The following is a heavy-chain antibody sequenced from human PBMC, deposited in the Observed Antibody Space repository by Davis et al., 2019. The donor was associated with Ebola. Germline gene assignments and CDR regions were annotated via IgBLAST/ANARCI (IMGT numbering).Heavy chain of an antibody. CDR2: INSGGST. Sequence: PGGSLRLSCAASGFTVSSNYMSWVRQAPGMGLEWVSVINSGGSTYYADSVKGRFTISRDNSKNTLYLKMNNLRAGDTAVYYCARGGISSGRDYWGQGTLVTVSS. CDR3: ARGGISSGRDY. J-gene: IGHJ4*02. CDR1: GFTVSSNY. V-gene: IGHV3-53*01. D-gene: IGHD6-19*01.